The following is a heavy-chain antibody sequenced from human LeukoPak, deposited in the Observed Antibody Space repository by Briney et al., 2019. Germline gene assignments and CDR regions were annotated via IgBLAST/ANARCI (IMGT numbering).Heavy chain of an antibody. CDR1: GYTFTSYD. CDR2: TNPNSGNT. J-gene: IGHJ4*02. D-gene: IGHD6-13*01. CDR3: ARSGGQQLVPFVY. Sequence: ASVKVSCKASGYTFTSYDINWVRQATGQGLEWIGWTNPNSGNTGYAQKFQGRVTMTRNTSISTAYMELSSLRSDDTAVYYCARSGGQQLVPFVYWGQGTLVTVSS. V-gene: IGHV1-8*01.